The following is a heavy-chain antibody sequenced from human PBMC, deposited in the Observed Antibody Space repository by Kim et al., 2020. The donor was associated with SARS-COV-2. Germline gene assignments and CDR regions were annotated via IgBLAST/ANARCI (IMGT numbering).Heavy chain of an antibody. D-gene: IGHD3-10*01. CDR1: GFAFSNAW. CDR3: TTDSPDYGSGSYYFDAFDI. Sequence: GGSLRLSCAASGFAFSNAWMSWVRQAPGKGLEWVGRIKSKTDGGTTDYAAPVKGRFTISRDDSKNTLYLQMNSLKTEDTAVYYCTTDSPDYGSGSYYFDAFDIWGQGTMVTVSS. V-gene: IGHV3-15*01. CDR2: IKSKTDGGTT. J-gene: IGHJ3*02.